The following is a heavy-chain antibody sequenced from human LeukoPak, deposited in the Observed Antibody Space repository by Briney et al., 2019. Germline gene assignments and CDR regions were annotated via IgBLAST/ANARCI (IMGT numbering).Heavy chain of an antibody. D-gene: IGHD6-13*01. CDR3: AILPGYSSGWYEVNY. J-gene: IGHJ4*02. V-gene: IGHV3-23*01. CDR2: ISGSGGRT. Sequence: GGSLRLSCAASGFTFSSYAMSWVPQAPGKGLEWVSGISGSGGRTYYADSVKGRFTISRDNSRNTLYLQINSPRAEDTAVYYCAILPGYSSGWYEVNYWGQGTLVTVSS. CDR1: GFTFSSYA.